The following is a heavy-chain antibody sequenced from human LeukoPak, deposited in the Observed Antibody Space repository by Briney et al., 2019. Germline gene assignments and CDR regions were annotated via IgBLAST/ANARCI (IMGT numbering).Heavy chain of an antibody. J-gene: IGHJ5*02. CDR2: IYYTGNT. D-gene: IGHD2/OR15-2a*01. CDR1: GASISDNY. Sequence: SETLSLTCTVSGASISDNYWSWIRRPPGKGLEWIGYIYYTGNTNYNPSLKSRVAISVDTSKNQLSLKLSSVTAADTAVYYCARGNSNDHLAWFGPWGQGTLVSVSS. V-gene: IGHV4-59*01. CDR3: ARGNSNDHLAWFGP.